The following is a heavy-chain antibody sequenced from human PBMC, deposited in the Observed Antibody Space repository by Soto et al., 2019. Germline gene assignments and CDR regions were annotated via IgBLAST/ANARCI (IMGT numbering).Heavy chain of an antibody. CDR2: SGST. CDR3: ARVGCSGGSCYPED. D-gene: IGHD2-15*01. Sequence: QVQLQESGPGLVKPSETLSLTCTVSGGSISSYYWSWIRQPPGKGLEWIGYSGSTNYNPSLKSRVTISEDTSKNHFSLKLSSVTAADTAVYYCARVGCSGGSCYPEDWGQGTLVTVSS. CDR1: GGSISSYY. V-gene: IGHV4-59*01. J-gene: IGHJ4*02.